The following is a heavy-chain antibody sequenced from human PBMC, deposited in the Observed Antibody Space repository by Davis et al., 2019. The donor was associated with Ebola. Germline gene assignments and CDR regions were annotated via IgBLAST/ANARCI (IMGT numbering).Heavy chain of an antibody. CDR2: IIPIVGTA. CDR1: GYTFTSYG. Sequence: AASVKVSCKASGYTFTSYGISWVRQAPGQGLEWMGGIIPIVGTASYAQKFQGRVTITADESTSTAYMELSSLSSEDKAVYYCARDRADYDILTGYYSSHYWGQGTLVTVSS. CDR3: ARDRADYDILTGYYSSHY. V-gene: IGHV1-69*13. D-gene: IGHD3-9*01. J-gene: IGHJ4*02.